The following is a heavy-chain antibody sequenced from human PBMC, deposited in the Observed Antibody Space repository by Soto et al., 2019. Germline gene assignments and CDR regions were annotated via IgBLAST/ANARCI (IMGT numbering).Heavy chain of an antibody. V-gene: IGHV4-38-2*01. CDR1: GYSISSGYY. CDR3: ARGTGCSGGNCWFDP. Sequence: LSLTCAVSGYSISSGYYWGWIRQSPGKGLEWIGSTSQSGTTYYNPSLKSRVTISADTSRNQFSLKLSSVTAADTAVYYCARGTGCSGGNCWFDPWGQGTLVTVSS. D-gene: IGHD2-15*01. CDR2: TSQSGTT. J-gene: IGHJ5*02.